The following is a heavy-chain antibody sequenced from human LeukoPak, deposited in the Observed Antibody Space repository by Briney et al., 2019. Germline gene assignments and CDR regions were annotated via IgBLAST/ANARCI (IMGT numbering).Heavy chain of an antibody. CDR3: ARGIYHRSGFSYYYYHMDV. CDR2: IYYRGNT. Sequence: PSETLSLTXFVSGSSISSYYWSWIWQPPGKGLEWIGYIYYRGNTNYNPSLKSRVTISLDTSKNQFSLRLSSVTAADTAVYHCARGIYHRSGFSYYYYHMDVWGKGTTVTVSS. J-gene: IGHJ6*03. D-gene: IGHD3-22*01. CDR1: GSSISSYY. V-gene: IGHV4-59*01.